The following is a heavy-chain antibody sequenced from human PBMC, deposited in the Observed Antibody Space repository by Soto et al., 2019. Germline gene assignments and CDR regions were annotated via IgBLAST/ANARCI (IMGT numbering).Heavy chain of an antibody. CDR1: GFTFSSYG. CDR2: ISYDRSNK. Sequence: GGSLRLSCAASGFTFSSYGMHWVRQAPGKGLEWVAVISYDRSNKYYADSVKGRFTISRDNSKNTLYLQMNSLRAEDTAVYYCAKDGGVDSSSWYFLTYWGQGTLVTVSS. V-gene: IGHV3-30*18. CDR3: AKDGGVDSSSWYFLTY. D-gene: IGHD6-13*01. J-gene: IGHJ4*02.